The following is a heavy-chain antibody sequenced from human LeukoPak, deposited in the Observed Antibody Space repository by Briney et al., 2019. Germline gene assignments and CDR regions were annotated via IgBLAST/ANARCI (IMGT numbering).Heavy chain of an antibody. V-gene: IGHV1-8*01. CDR1: GYTFTSYD. CDR2: MNPNSGNT. D-gene: IGHD2-15*01. J-gene: IGHJ5*02. Sequence: ASVKVSCKASGYTFTSYDINWVRQATGQGLEWMGWMNPNSGNTGYAQKFQGRVTMTRNTSISTAYMELSSLRSEDTAVYYCATDHTPLVVVAATGGWFDPWGQGTLVTVSS. CDR3: ATDHTPLVVVAATGGWFDP.